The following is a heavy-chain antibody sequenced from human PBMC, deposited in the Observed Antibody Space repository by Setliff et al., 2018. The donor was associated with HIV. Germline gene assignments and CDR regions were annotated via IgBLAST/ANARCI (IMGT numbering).Heavy chain of an antibody. CDR2: INHSGST. CDR1: GGSISSHY. CDR3: ARESTDSSGYYRGYFDY. Sequence: SETLSLTCTVSGGSISSHYWSWIRQPPGKGLEWIGEINHSGSTNYNPSLKSRVTISVDRSKNQFSLKLSSVTAADTAVYYCARESTDSSGYYRGYFDYWGQGTLVTVS. J-gene: IGHJ4*02. D-gene: IGHD6-19*01. V-gene: IGHV4-34*01.